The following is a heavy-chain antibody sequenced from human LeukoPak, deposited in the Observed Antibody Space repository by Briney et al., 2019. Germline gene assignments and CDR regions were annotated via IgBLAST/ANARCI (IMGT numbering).Heavy chain of an antibody. CDR2: ISYDGSNK. D-gene: IGHD3-22*01. Sequence: GGSLRLSCATSGFTFSSYAMHWVRQAPGKGLEWVAVISYDGSNKYYADSVKGRFTISRDNSKSTLYLQMNSLRAEDTAVYYCASYYDSSGYYETDEYFQHWGQGTLVTVSS. CDR1: GFTFSSYA. CDR3: ASYYDSSGYYETDEYFQH. J-gene: IGHJ1*01. V-gene: IGHV3-30-3*01.